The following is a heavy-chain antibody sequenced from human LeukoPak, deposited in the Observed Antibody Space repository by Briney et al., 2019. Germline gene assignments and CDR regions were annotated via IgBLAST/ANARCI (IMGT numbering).Heavy chain of an antibody. V-gene: IGHV4-39*07. D-gene: IGHD5-18*01. Sequence: SEALSLTCTVSGGSISSKSYYWGWIRQPPGKGLEWIGSIYYSGSTYYNPSLKSRVTISVDTSKNQFSLKLSSVTAADTAVYYCASRLDTAMVLDYWGQGTLVTVSS. CDR1: GGSISSKSYY. J-gene: IGHJ4*02. CDR3: ASRLDTAMVLDY. CDR2: IYYSGST.